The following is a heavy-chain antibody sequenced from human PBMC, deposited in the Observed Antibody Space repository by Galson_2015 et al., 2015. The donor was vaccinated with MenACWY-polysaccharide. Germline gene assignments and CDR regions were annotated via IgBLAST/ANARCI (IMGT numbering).Heavy chain of an antibody. CDR1: GFSLSRTGVS. Sequence: PALVKPTQTLTLTCNFSGFSLSRTGVSVGWIRQPPGKALEWLALIYWDDDKRYSPSLRRRLTITMDTSKDQVVLTMTDMDPIDTGTYFCAHPIFTGWLTEDYWGQGIPVTDSS. D-gene: IGHD3-9*01. CDR2: IYWDDDK. V-gene: IGHV2-5*02. CDR3: AHPIFTGWLTEDY. J-gene: IGHJ4*02.